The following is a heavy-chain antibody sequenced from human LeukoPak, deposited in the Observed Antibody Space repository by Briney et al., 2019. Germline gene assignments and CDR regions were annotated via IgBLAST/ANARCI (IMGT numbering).Heavy chain of an antibody. Sequence: QAGGSLRLSCAASGFTFSYDWMRCVRQAPGKWREWVANIGPDGSEKYSVDSVKGRFTISRDNAKNTLYLQMNSLRGEGTGVYYCARDNGAYYHYWGQGALVTVSS. V-gene: IGHV3-7*01. J-gene: IGHJ4*02. CDR2: IGPDGSEK. CDR1: GFTFSYDW. CDR3: ARDNGAYYHY. D-gene: IGHD3-3*01.